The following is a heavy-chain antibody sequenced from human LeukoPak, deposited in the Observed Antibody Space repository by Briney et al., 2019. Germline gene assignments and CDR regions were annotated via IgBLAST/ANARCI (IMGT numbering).Heavy chain of an antibody. V-gene: IGHV3-33*01. J-gene: IGHJ3*02. CDR2: IWYDGSNK. Sequence: GGSLRLSCAASGFTFSSYGMHWVRQAPGKGLEWVAVIWYDGSNKYYADSVKGRFTISRDNSKNTLYLQMNSLRAEDTAVYYCARMYYYDSSGDNDAFDIWGQGTMVTVSS. CDR1: GFTFSSYG. D-gene: IGHD3-22*01. CDR3: ARMYYYDSSGDNDAFDI.